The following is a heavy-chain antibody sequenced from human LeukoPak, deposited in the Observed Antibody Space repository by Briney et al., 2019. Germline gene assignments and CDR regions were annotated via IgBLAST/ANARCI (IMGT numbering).Heavy chain of an antibody. Sequence: ASVTVSCKASGYTFTGYYMHWVRQAPGQGLEWMGWISAYNGNTNYAQKLQGRVTMTTDTSTSTAYMELRSLRSDDTAVYYCARDLPITMIVVAHDAFDIWGQGTMVTVSS. J-gene: IGHJ3*02. D-gene: IGHD3-22*01. V-gene: IGHV1-18*04. CDR3: ARDLPITMIVVAHDAFDI. CDR1: GYTFTGYY. CDR2: ISAYNGNT.